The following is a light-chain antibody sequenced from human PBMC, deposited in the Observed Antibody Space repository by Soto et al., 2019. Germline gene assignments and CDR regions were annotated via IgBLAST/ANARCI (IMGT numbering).Light chain of an antibody. V-gene: IGKV4-1*01. CDR1: QSVLYSSNNKNY. CDR2: WAS. Sequence: DIVMTQSPDSLAVSLGERATINCKSSQSVLYSSNNKNYLAWYQQKPGQPPKLLIYWASTRESGVPDRFSGSRSGTDFPLTIRSLQAEDVAVYYCPQYYSTPYTFGQGTKLEIK. J-gene: IGKJ2*01. CDR3: PQYYSTPYT.